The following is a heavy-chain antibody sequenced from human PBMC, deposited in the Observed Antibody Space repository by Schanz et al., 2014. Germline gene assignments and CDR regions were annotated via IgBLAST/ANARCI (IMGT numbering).Heavy chain of an antibody. D-gene: IGHD3-10*01. CDR3: ASGVHVSSLQKGLQF. J-gene: IGHJ1*01. CDR1: GFDFNSYS. Sequence: EVRLVESGGGLVQPGGSLRLSCEASGFDFNSYSMNWVRQVPGKGLEWLSYIATSSSTRHYADSVKGRVTISRDSAKNSVSLQMRRLRVEDTAVYYCASGVHVSSLQKGLQFWGRGTLVIGSS. V-gene: IGHV3-48*01. CDR2: IATSSSTR.